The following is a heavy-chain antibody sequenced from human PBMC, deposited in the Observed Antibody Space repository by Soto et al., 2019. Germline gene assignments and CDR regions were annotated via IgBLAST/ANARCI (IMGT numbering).Heavy chain of an antibody. D-gene: IGHD3-9*01. J-gene: IGHJ5*02. CDR3: ARGLRYFDWLLSA. V-gene: IGHV3-21*01. CDR1: GFTFSSYS. CDR2: ISSSSSYI. Sequence: GGSLRLSCAASGFTFSSYSMNWVRQAPGKGLEWVSSISSSSSYIYYADSVKGRFTISRDNAKNSLYLQMNSLRAEDTAVYYCARGLRYFDWLLSAWGQGYLVTVSS.